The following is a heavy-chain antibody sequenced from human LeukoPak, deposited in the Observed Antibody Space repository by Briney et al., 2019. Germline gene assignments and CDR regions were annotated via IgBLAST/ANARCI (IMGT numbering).Heavy chain of an antibody. CDR3: ARARGLYGPNEGY. CDR1: GFTFSSYW. D-gene: IGHD4/OR15-4a*01. Sequence: GGSLRLSCAASGFTFSSYWMHWVRQAPGKGLVWVSRINSDGSSTSYADSVKGRFTISRDNAKNTLYLQVNSLRAEDTAVYYCARARGLYGPNEGYWGQGTLVAVSS. J-gene: IGHJ4*02. CDR2: INSDGSST. V-gene: IGHV3-74*01.